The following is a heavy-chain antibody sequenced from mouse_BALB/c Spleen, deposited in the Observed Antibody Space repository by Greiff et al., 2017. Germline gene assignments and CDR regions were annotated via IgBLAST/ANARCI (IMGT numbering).Heavy chain of an antibody. CDR3: ARYMCHSSMITSYAMDY. J-gene: IGHJ4*01. CDR2: ISYSGST. D-gene: IGHD2-4*01. V-gene: IGHV3-8*02. CDR1: GDSITSGY. Sequence: EVQLQESGPSLVKPSQTLSLTCSVTGDSITSGYWNWIRKFPGNKLEYMGYISYSGSTYYNPSLKSRISITRDTSKNQYYLQLNSVTTEHTATYYCARYMCHSSMITSYAMDYWGQGTSVTVSS.